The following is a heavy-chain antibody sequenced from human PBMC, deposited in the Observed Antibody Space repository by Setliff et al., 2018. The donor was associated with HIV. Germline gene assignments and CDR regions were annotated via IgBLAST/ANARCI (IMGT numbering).Heavy chain of an antibody. CDR3: ATMYRDSHLFDY. D-gene: IGHD3-10*02. J-gene: IGHJ4*02. Sequence: QSGGSLRLSCAASGFTFSTYDMTWVRQAPGKGLEWVSLINGGGNYIQYADSVKGRFTVSRDNSKNTLYLQMNGPRTEDTGLYYCATMYRDSHLFDYWGQGMLVTVSS. V-gene: IGHV3-23*03. CDR2: INGGGNYI. CDR1: GFTFSTYD.